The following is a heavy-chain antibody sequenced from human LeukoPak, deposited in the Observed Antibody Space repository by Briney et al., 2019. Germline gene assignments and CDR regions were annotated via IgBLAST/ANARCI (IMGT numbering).Heavy chain of an antibody. CDR1: GGSISSSSYY. D-gene: IGHD6-19*01. V-gene: IGHV4-39*07. CDR2: IYYSGST. Sequence: SETLSLTCTVSGGSISSSSYYWGWIRQPPGKGLEWIGSIYYSGSTYYNPSLKSRVTISVDTSKNQFSLKLSSVTAADTAVYYCARGQNIAVAGGFSWYFDYWGQGTLVTVSS. J-gene: IGHJ4*02. CDR3: ARGQNIAVAGGFSWYFDY.